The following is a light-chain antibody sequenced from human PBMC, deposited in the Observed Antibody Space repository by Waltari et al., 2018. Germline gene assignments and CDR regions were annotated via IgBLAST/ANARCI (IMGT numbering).Light chain of an antibody. J-gene: IGKJ4*01. CDR2: DAS. CDR1: QSVNS. CDR3: QQRSDWPLLT. V-gene: IGKV3-11*01. Sequence: EIILTQSPATLSLSPGERATLSCRASQSVNSLAWYQQKPGQAPRLLIYDASYRATGIPARFSGSGSGTDFTLIISSLETEDFAVYYCQQRSDWPLLTFGGGTKVEVK.